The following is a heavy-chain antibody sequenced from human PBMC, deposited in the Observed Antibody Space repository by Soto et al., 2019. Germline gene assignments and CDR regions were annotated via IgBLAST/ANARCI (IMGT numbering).Heavy chain of an antibody. CDR2: IGTAGDT. CDR3: ARESHRLAPYGMVV. D-gene: IGHD6-25*01. CDR1: GFTFSSYN. V-gene: IGHV3-13*01. Sequence: WGSLRLSCAASGFTFSSYNMHWVRQATGKGLEWVSAIGTAGDTYYPGSVKGRFTISRENAKNSLYLQMNSLRAEDAAVYYCARESHRLAPYGMVVWGQGTTVTDCS. J-gene: IGHJ6*02.